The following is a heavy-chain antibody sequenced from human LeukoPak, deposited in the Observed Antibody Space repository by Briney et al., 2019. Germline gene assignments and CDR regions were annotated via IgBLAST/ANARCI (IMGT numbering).Heavy chain of an antibody. D-gene: IGHD1-26*01. CDR1: GFTFSSYA. Sequence: GGSLRLSCAASGFTFSSYAMHWVRQAPGKGLEWVGRIKAKAHGGTIEYAAPVKGRFTISRDDSKNTLYLQMNSLKTEDTAVYYCTTDGVGVEGATYDNWGQGTLVSVSS. CDR3: TTDGVGVEGATYDN. V-gene: IGHV3-15*01. J-gene: IGHJ4*02. CDR2: IKAKAHGGTI.